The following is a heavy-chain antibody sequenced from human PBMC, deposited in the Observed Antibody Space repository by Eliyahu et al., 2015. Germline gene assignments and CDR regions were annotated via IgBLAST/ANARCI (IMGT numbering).Heavy chain of an antibody. CDR3: ARVVRYYYDSSGYYYDY. CDR1: GFXFXSXD. CDR2: IGTAGDP. Sequence: EVQLVESGGGLVQPGGSLRLSCAASGFXFXSXDMHWVRQATGKGLXWVSAIGTAGDPYYPGSVKGRFTISRENAKNSLYLQMNSLRAGDTAVYYCARVVRYYYDSSGYYYDYWGQGTLVTVSS. V-gene: IGHV3-13*05. J-gene: IGHJ4*02. D-gene: IGHD3-22*01.